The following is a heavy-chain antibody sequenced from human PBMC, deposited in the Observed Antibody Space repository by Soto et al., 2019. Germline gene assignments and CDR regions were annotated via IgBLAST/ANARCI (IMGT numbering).Heavy chain of an antibody. CDR1: GGSISSSNW. Sequence: QVQLQESGPGLVKPSGTLSLTCAVSGGSISSSNWWSWVRQPPGKGLEWIGEIYHSGSTNYNPSLKSRVTISVDKSKNHFSLKLCSVTAADTAVYYCARDTGYCTNGVCYKHYGMDVWGQGTTVTVSS. D-gene: IGHD2-8*01. CDR2: IYHSGST. J-gene: IGHJ6*02. CDR3: ARDTGYCTNGVCYKHYGMDV. V-gene: IGHV4-4*02.